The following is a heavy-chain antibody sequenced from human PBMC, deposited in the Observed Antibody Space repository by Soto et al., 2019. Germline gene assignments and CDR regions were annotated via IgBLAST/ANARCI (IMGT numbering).Heavy chain of an antibody. CDR3: AKVIAGYSSGWYPEYFQH. J-gene: IGHJ1*01. Sequence: EVQLLESGGGLVQPGGSLRLSCAASGFTFSSYAMSWVRQAPGKGLEWVSAISGSGGSTYYADSVKGRFTISRDNSKNTLYLQMTSLRAEETAGYYCAKVIAGYSSGWYPEYFQHWGQGTLGTGSS. D-gene: IGHD6-19*01. CDR1: GFTFSSYA. CDR2: ISGSGGST. V-gene: IGHV3-23*01.